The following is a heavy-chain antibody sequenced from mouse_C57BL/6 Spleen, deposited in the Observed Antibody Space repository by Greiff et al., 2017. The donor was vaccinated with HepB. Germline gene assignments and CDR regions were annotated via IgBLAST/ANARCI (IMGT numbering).Heavy chain of an antibody. J-gene: IGHJ2*01. CDR2: INPNNGGN. Sequence: EVQLQQSGPELVKPGASVKIPCKASGYTFPDYNMDWVKQSHGKSLEWIGDINPNNGGNIYNQKFKGKATLTVDKSSSTAYIERRSLTSEDTSVYDCARSVYYGNSFDYWGQGTTLTVSS. V-gene: IGHV1-18*01. D-gene: IGHD2-1*01. CDR3: ARSVYYGNSFDY. CDR1: GYTFPDYN.